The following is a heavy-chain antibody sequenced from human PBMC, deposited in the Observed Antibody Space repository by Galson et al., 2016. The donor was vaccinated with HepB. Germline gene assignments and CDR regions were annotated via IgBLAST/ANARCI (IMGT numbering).Heavy chain of an antibody. CDR2: ITYDGSRK. D-gene: IGHD3-3*01. CDR1: GFTFSRYG. CDR3: ARVDSDFWSGYYYYGVDV. V-gene: IGHV3-30*09. Sequence: ASGFTFSRYGMHWVRQAPGKELEWVAVITYDGSRKYNTDSVKGRFAISRDNSKNTLYLQMNSLTPEDTAVYYCARVDSDFWSGYYYYGVDVWGQGTTVTVSS. J-gene: IGHJ6*02.